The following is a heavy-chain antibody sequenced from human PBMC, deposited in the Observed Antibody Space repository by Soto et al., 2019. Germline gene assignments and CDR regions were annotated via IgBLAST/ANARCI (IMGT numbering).Heavy chain of an antibody. V-gene: IGHV1-3*01. J-gene: IGHJ4*02. Sequence: QVQLVQSGAEVKKPGASVKVSCKASGYTFTSYAMPWVRQAPGQRLEWMGWINAGNGNTKYSQKFQGRVTITRDTTASTASMEVSSLRCEDAAVYYCGAYGGDTGDWGQGTLVTVSS. CDR1: GYTFTSYA. CDR2: INAGNGNT. CDR3: GAYGGDTGD. D-gene: IGHD3-16*01.